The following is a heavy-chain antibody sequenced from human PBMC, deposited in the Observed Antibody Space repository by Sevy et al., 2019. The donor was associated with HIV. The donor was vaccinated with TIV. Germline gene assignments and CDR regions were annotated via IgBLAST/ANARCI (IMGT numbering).Heavy chain of an antibody. CDR2: IYYSGRT. J-gene: IGHJ4*02. D-gene: IGHD3-3*01. CDR1: GGSISNVDYY. Sequence: SETLSLTCSVSGGSISNVDYYWSWIRQPPGKGLEWIGYIYYSGRTYYNPSLKSRISISVDTSRNQFSLSLDSVTAADTAVYYCARMKFWNGYFDYWGQGTLVTVSS. CDR3: ARMKFWNGYFDY. V-gene: IGHV4-30-4*01.